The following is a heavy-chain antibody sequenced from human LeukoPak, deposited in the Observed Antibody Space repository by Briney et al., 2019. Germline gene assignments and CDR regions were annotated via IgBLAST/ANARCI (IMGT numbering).Heavy chain of an antibody. J-gene: IGHJ4*02. V-gene: IGHV4-34*01. CDR1: GGSFSGYY. CDR2: INHSGST. CDR3: ARLATVTTRPDFDY. Sequence: SETLSLTCAVYGGSFSGYYWSWIRHPPGKGLEWNGEINHSGSTNYNPSLKSRVTISVAPSKNQFSLKLSSVPAANTAVYYCARLATVTTRPDFDYWGQGTLLTLSS. D-gene: IGHD4-17*01.